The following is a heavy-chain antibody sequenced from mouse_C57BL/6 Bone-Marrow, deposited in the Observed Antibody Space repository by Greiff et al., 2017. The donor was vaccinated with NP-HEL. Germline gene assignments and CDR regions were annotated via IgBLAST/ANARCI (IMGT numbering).Heavy chain of an antibody. D-gene: IGHD1-1*01. Sequence: VQLQQSGAELVKPGASVKLSCTASGFNIKDYYMHWVKQRPEQGLEWIGRIDPEDGETKYAPKFQGKATLTADTSSNTADLQLSSLTSEDTAVYYCARLDYGYCDYWGQGTTLTVAS. V-gene: IGHV14-2*01. CDR3: ARLDYGYCDY. CDR1: GFNIKDYY. J-gene: IGHJ2*01. CDR2: IDPEDGET.